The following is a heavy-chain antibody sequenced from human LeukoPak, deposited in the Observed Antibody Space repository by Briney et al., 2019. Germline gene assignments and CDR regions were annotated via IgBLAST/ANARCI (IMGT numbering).Heavy chain of an antibody. Sequence: ASVKVSCKASGYTFTSYGISWVRQAPGQGLEWMGWISAYNGNTNYAQKLQGRVAMTTDTSTSTAYMELRSLRSDDTAVYYCARDHWLRWYYYDSSSTPGAFDIWGQGTMVTVSS. CDR1: GYTFTSYG. CDR2: ISAYNGNT. CDR3: ARDHWLRWYYYDSSSTPGAFDI. D-gene: IGHD3-22*01. V-gene: IGHV1-18*01. J-gene: IGHJ3*02.